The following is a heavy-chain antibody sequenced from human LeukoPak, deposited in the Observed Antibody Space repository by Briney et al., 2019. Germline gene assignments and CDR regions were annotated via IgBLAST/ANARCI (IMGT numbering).Heavy chain of an antibody. D-gene: IGHD3-22*01. Sequence: ASVKVSCKASGGTFSSYAISWVRQAPGQGLEWMGWISVYNGNTNYAQKLQGRVTMTTDTSTSTAYMELRSLRSDDTAVYYCARDLISAYYYDSSGYYRGGGLGYWGQGTLVTVSS. V-gene: IGHV1-18*01. J-gene: IGHJ4*02. CDR1: GGTFSSYA. CDR2: ISVYNGNT. CDR3: ARDLISAYYYDSSGYYRGGGLGY.